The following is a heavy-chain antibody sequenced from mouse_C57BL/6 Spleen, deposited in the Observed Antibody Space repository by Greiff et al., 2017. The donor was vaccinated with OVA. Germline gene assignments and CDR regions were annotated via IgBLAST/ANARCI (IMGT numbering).Heavy chain of an antibody. CDR1: GSTFTDSD. V-gene: IGHV1-15*01. J-gene: IGHJ3*01. CDR2: IDPETGGT. Sequence: VPLQPSVAALVRPVASVPLSCQASGSTFTDSDMHWVTQTPLHGLYWIGAIDPETGGTAYNQKFKGKAILTADKSSSTAYMELRSLTSEDSAVYYCTRRPFAYWGQGTLVTVSA. CDR3: TRRPFAY.